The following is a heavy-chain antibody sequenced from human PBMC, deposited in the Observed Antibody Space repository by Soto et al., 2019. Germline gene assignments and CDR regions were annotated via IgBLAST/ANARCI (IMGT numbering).Heavy chain of an antibody. V-gene: IGHV3-64*01. CDR1: GFTFSSYA. Sequence: EVQLVESGGGLVQPGGSLRLSCAASGFTFSSYAMHWVRQAPGKGLEYVSVISSNGGSTYYANSVKGRFTISRDNSKNTLDLQMGSLRAEDMAVYYCARAAVGGYDFGYWGQGTLVTVSS. CDR3: ARAAVGGYDFGY. D-gene: IGHD5-12*01. CDR2: ISSNGGST. J-gene: IGHJ4*02.